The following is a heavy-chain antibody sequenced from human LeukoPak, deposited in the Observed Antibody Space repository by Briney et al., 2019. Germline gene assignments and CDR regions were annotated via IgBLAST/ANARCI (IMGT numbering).Heavy chain of an antibody. CDR2: ISGSGGST. Sequence: RPGGSLRLSCAASGFTFSSYGMHWVRQAPGKGLEWVSAISGSGGSTYYADSVKGRFTISRDNSKNTLYLQMNSLRAEDTVVYYCAKEASGYYYESDAFDIWGQGTMVTVSS. CDR3: AKEASGYYYESDAFDI. J-gene: IGHJ3*02. V-gene: IGHV3-23*01. D-gene: IGHD3-22*01. CDR1: GFTFSSYG.